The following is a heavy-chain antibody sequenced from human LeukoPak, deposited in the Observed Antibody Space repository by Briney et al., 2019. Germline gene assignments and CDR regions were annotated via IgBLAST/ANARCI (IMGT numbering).Heavy chain of an antibody. V-gene: IGHV4-30-2*01. D-gene: IGHD6-13*01. Sequence: SETLSLTCTVSGGSISSGGYYWSWIRQPPGKGLEWIGYIYHSGSTYYNPSLKSRVTISVDRSKNQFSLKLSSVTAADTAVYYCAREGQQLAPPLAYFDLWGRGTLVTVSS. CDR3: AREGQQLAPPLAYFDL. CDR1: GGSISSGGYY. CDR2: IYHSGST. J-gene: IGHJ2*01.